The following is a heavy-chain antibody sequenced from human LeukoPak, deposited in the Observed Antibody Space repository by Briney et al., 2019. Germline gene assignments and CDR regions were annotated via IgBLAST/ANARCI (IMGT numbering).Heavy chain of an antibody. V-gene: IGHV4-61*01. CDR2: IYYSGST. D-gene: IGHD5-24*01. CDR1: GGSISSTSFY. Sequence: PSESLSLTCTVSGGSISSTSFYWCWIRQTPGKGLEWIGYIYYSGSTNYNPSLKSRVTISVDTSKNQFSLKLSSVTAADTAVYYCARAGRRDGYKRVSWFDPWGQGTLVTVSS. CDR3: ARAGRRDGYKRVSWFDP. J-gene: IGHJ5*02.